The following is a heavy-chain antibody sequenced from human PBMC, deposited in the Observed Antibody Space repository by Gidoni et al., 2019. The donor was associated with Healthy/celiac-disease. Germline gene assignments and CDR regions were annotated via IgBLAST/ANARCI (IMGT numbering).Heavy chain of an antibody. CDR3: AKEAENYYGSGSYIDY. J-gene: IGHJ4*02. CDR1: GFTFSSYA. V-gene: IGHV3-23*01. CDR2: ISGSGGRT. Sequence: EVQLLESGGGLVQPGWSLRLSCAASGFTFSSYAMSWVRQAPGKGLEWVSAISGSGGRTYYADAVKGRITISRDNSKNTLYLQRNSLRAEDTAVYYCAKEAENYYGSGSYIDYWGQGTLVTVSS. D-gene: IGHD3-10*01.